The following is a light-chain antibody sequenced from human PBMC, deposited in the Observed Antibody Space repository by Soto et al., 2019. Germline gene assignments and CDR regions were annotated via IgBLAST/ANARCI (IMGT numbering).Light chain of an antibody. CDR3: QHYNSYGT. CDR1: QSIGTW. CDR2: HAS. J-gene: IGKJ1*01. Sequence: TQAPSTLSASLRDRVTITCWASQSIGTWLAWYQQKPGKAPKLLIYHASSLETGVPSRFSGSGSGTEFTLTISSLQPDDFATYYCQHYNSYGTFGQGTKVDI. V-gene: IGKV1-5*01.